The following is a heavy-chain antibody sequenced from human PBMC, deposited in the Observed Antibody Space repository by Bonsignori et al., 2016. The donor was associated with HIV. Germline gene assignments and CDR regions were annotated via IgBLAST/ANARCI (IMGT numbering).Heavy chain of an antibody. J-gene: IGHJ4*02. CDR3: ARQVVGITMIVVPLGGVVDY. V-gene: IGHV5-51*01. CDR2: IYPGDSDT. Sequence: VRQMPGKGLEWMGIIYPGDSDTRYSPSFQGQVTISADKSISTAYLQWSSLKASDTAMYYCARQVVGITMIVVPLGGVVDYWGQGTLVTVSS. D-gene: IGHD3-22*01.